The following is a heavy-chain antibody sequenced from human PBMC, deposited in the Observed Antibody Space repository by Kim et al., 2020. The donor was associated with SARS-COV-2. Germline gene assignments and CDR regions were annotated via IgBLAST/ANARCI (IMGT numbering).Heavy chain of an antibody. V-gene: IGHV7-4-1*02. CDR2: INTNTGNP. CDR1: GYTFTSYA. Sequence: ASVKVSCKASGYTFTSYAMNWVRQAPGQGLEWMGWINTNTGNPTYAQGFTGRFVFSLDTSVSTAYLQISSLKAEDTAVYYCAGPVPAAMGADYYYYYGMDVWGQGTTVTVSS. D-gene: IGHD2-2*01. CDR3: AGPVPAAMGADYYYYYGMDV. J-gene: IGHJ6*02.